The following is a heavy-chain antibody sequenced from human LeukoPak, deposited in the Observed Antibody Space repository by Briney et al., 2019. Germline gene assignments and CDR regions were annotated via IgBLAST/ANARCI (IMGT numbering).Heavy chain of an antibody. CDR2: ISSSGNTI. J-gene: IGHJ6*03. CDR1: GFTFSDYY. CDR3: ARGSSSLNYYYYMDV. Sequence: GGSLRLSCAASGFTFSDYYLSWIRQAPGKGLEWVSYISSSGNTIYYADSVKGRFTISRDNANNSLYLQMNSLRAEDTAVYYCARGSSSLNYYYYMDVWGKGTTVTVSS. D-gene: IGHD6-13*01. V-gene: IGHV3-11*01.